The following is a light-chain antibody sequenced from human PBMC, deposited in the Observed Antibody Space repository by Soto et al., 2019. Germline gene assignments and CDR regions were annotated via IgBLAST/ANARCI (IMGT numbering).Light chain of an antibody. CDR2: DAS. CDR3: QQRSNWPT. J-gene: IGKJ4*01. CDR1: QSVSSY. Sequence: EIVLTQSPATLSLSPGERATLSCRASQSVSSYLAWYQQKPGQAPRLLIYDASNRATGIPARFSGSGSGTDFTLTIRRLAPEDFAVYYCQQRSNWPTFGGGTKVEIK. V-gene: IGKV3-11*01.